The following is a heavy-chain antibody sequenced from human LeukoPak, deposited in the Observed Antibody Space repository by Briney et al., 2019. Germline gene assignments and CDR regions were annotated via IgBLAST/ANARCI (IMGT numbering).Heavy chain of an antibody. Sequence: PGGSLRLSCAASGFTFSKYAMGWVRQAPGKGLEWVSAISGSGGSTYYADSVKGRFTISRDNSKNKLYLQMNSLRVEDTAVYHCAKGDCSSTSCYYYYYYMDVWGKGTTVTVSS. CDR2: ISGSGGST. V-gene: IGHV3-23*01. J-gene: IGHJ6*03. D-gene: IGHD2-2*01. CDR3: AKGDCSSTSCYYYYYYMDV. CDR1: GFTFSKYA.